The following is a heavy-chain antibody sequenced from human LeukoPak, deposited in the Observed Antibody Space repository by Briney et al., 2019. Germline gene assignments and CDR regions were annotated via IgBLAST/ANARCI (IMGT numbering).Heavy chain of an antibody. CDR2: INPNSGGT. CDR1: GYTFTGYY. CDR3: ARIRYCGGISCYYIDY. Sequence: GASVKVSCKASGYTFTGYYRHWVRQAHGQGLDWIECINPNSGGTNYAQKFQGRVTMTRDTSISTAYMELSRLRSDDTAFYYCARIRYCGGISCYYIDYWGQGTLVTVSA. D-gene: IGHD2-2*01. J-gene: IGHJ4*02. V-gene: IGHV1-2*02.